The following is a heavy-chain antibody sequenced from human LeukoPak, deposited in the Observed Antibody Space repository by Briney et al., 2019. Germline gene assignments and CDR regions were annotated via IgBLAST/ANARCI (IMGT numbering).Heavy chain of an antibody. D-gene: IGHD2-2*01. J-gene: IGHJ3*02. V-gene: IGHV1-18*01. CDR1: GYTFTSYG. CDR3: ATYSHCSSTSCYLRGSSWYAAFDI. Sequence: ASVKVSCKASGYTFTSYGISWVRQAPGQGLEWMGWISTYNGHTNYARKVQGGVTMTTDTSTSTAYVELSSLRSEDTAVYYCATYSHCSSTSCYLRGSSWYAAFDIWGPGTMVTVSS. CDR2: ISTYNGHT.